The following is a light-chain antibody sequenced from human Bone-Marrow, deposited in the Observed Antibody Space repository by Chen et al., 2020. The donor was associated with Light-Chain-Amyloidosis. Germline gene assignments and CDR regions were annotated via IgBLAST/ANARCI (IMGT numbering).Light chain of an antibody. CDR3: QQYGPSPLT. V-gene: IGKV3-20*01. CDR1: QTIRSNY. CDR2: GSS. J-gene: IGKJ4*01. Sequence: EIVLTQSPGTLSLSPGEGANLSCRASQTIRSNYLTWYQQKFGQAPRLLIYGSSSRATGIPDRFTGSGSRTDFTLTINRLEPEDFAMYYCQQYGPSPLTFGGGTKVEIK.